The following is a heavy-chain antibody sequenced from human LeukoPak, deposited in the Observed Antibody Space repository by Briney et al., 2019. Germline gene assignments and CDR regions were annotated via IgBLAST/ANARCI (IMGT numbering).Heavy chain of an antibody. V-gene: IGHV1-2*02. CDR3: ARADASRWFDY. D-gene: IGHD2-2*01. CDR1: GYTFTGYY. Sequence: ASVKVSCKASGYTFTGYYMHWVRQAPGQGLEWMGWINANSGDTGYAQKFQGRVPMTRDTSVSTAYMELSRLRSDDTAVYFCARADASRWFDYWGQGALVTVSS. CDR2: INANSGDT. J-gene: IGHJ5*01.